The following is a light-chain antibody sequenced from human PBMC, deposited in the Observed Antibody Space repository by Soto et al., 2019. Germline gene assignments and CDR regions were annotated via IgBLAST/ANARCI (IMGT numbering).Light chain of an antibody. J-gene: IGKJ4*01. CDR1: QGISSW. CDR2: AAS. Sequence: QMTQSPASVSVSVGDRATISCRASQGISSWLAWYQHKPGKAPRLLIYAASTWQSGVPARFRGSGSGTDSALTISSLQSEDFATYDCQQCNSSPLTFGGGTKVDI. V-gene: IGKV1D-12*01. CDR3: QQCNSSPLT.